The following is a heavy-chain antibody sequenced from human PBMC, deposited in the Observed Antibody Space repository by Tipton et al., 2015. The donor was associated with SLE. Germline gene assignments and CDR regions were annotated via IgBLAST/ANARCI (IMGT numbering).Heavy chain of an antibody. D-gene: IGHD5-18*01. CDR2: ISSSGSTI. V-gene: IGHV3-48*03. Sequence: SLRLSCAASGFTFSSYEMNWVRQAPGKGLEWVSYISSSGSTIYYADSVKGRFTISRDNAKNSLYLQMNSLRAEDTAVYYCARGPGNVDTAMVFDYRGQGTLVTVSS. CDR1: GFTFSSYE. J-gene: IGHJ4*02. CDR3: ARGPGNVDTAMVFDY.